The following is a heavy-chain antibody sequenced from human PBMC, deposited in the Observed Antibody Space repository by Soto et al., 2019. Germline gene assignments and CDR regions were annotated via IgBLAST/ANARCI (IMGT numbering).Heavy chain of an antibody. Sequence: GGSLRLSCAASGFPFSRYEMNWVRQAPGKGLEWISYISESGTSMYYADAVKGRFAISRDNAQNSLYLQMNSLRIEDTAVYYCARDQEVHDSRGHKIRAMDVWGQGTTVTVSS. J-gene: IGHJ6*02. CDR2: ISESGTSM. D-gene: IGHD6-19*01. CDR1: GFPFSRYE. CDR3: ARDQEVHDSRGHKIRAMDV. V-gene: IGHV3-48*03.